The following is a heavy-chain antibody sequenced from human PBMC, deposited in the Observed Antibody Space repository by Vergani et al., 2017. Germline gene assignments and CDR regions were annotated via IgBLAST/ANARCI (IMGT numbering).Heavy chain of an antibody. D-gene: IGHD3-3*01. CDR1: GFTFSSYA. Sequence: EVQLLESGGGLIQPGGSLRLSCAASGFTFSSYAMSWVRQAPGKGLEWVSTISGSGGSTYYADSVTGRFTISRDNSKNTLYLQMNSLRVEDTAMYYCAKDILFGAPNYMDVWGKGTTVTVSS. V-gene: IGHV3-23*01. J-gene: IGHJ6*03. CDR3: AKDILFGAPNYMDV. CDR2: ISGSGGST.